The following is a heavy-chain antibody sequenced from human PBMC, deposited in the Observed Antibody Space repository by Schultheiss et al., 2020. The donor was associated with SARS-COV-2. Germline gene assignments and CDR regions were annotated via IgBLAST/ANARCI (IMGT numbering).Heavy chain of an antibody. CDR2: IDPSDSYT. V-gene: IGHV5-10-1*01. D-gene: IGHD2-21*01. Sequence: GESLKISCKGSGYSFTSYWISWVRQMPGKGLEWMGRIDPSDSYTNYSPSFQGHVTISADKSISTAYLQWSSLKASDTAMYYCARALAYCGGDCYSGAFDIWGQGTMVTVSS. J-gene: IGHJ3*02. CDR1: GYSFTSYW. CDR3: ARALAYCGGDCYSGAFDI.